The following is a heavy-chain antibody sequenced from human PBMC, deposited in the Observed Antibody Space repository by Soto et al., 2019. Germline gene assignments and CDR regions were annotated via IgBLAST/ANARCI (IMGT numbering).Heavy chain of an antibody. CDR2: ISYDGSNK. CDR3: STPFLPPIDY. Sequence: GGSLRLSCAASGFTFSSYGMHWVRQAPGKGLEWVAVISYDGSNKYYADSVKGRFTISRDNSKNTLYLQMNSLRAEDTAVYYCSTPFLPPIDYWGQGTLVTVAS. V-gene: IGHV3-30*03. CDR1: GFTFSSYG. J-gene: IGHJ4*02.